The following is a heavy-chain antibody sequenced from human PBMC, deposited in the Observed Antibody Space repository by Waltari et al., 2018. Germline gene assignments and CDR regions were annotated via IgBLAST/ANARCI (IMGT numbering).Heavy chain of an antibody. J-gene: IGHJ4*02. CDR2: IDPSGGGT. V-gene: IGHV1-46*01. CDR3: ATYGSGRYAHFDH. Sequence: QVQLVQSGAEVKKPGASVKVSCKASGYSFTRFYIHWVRQAPGQGLGWMGVIDPSGGGTTYAGRFQGRVSMTRDTSTSTVHMDLIGLTSEDAAVYYCATYGSGRYAHFDHWGQGTLVTVSS. D-gene: IGHD3-10*01. CDR1: GYSFTRFY.